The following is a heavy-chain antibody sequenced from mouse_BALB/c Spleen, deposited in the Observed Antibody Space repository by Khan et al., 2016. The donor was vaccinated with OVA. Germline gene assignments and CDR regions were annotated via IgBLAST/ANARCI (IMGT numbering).Heavy chain of an antibody. CDR3: ARGSGNARFAY. CDR2: ISTYYGDP. J-gene: IGHJ3*01. V-gene: IGHV1S137*01. D-gene: IGHD1-3*01. Sequence: QVQLQQSGAELVRPGVSVKISCKGSGYTFTDYAMHWVKQSHAKSLVWIGVISTYYGDPTYNQKLKGKATMTVDKSSSTAYMELARLTSEDSAIYYWARGSGNARFAYWGQGTLVTVSA. CDR1: GYTFTDYA.